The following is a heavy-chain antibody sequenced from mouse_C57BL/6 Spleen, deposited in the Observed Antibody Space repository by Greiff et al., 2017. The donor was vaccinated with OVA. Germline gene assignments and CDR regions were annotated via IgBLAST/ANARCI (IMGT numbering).Heavy chain of an antibody. Sequence: VQRVESGAELVKPGASVKISCKASGYAFSSYWMNWVKQRPGKGLEWIGQIYPGDGDTNYNGKFKGKATLTADKSSSTAYMQLSSLTSEDSAVYFCARSGYYGSFYAMDYWGQGTSVTVSS. CDR2: IYPGDGDT. V-gene: IGHV1-80*01. D-gene: IGHD1-1*01. CDR1: GYAFSSYW. CDR3: ARSGYYGSFYAMDY. J-gene: IGHJ4*01.